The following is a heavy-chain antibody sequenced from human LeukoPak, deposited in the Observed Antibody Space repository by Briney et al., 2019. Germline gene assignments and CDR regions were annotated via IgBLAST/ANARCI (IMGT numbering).Heavy chain of an antibody. CDR3: ARDQELWGVVAEFDY. Sequence: SETLSLTCTVSGGSISSGDYYWSWIRQPPGKGLEWIGYIYYSGSTYYNPSLKSRVTISVDTSKNQFSLKLSSVTAADTAVYYCARDQELWGVVAEFDYWGQGTLVTVSS. D-gene: IGHD2-15*01. CDR2: IYYSGST. CDR1: GGSISSGDYY. V-gene: IGHV4-30-4*01. J-gene: IGHJ4*02.